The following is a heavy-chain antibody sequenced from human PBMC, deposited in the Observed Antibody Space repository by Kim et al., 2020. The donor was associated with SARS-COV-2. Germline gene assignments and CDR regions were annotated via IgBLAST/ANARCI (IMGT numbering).Heavy chain of an antibody. CDR1: GFSFSNYA. Sequence: GGSLRLSCAVAGFSFSNYAMTWVRQAPGKGLEWVSSITGSGGSTYSADSVKGRFTISRDNSKNTLSLQMNSLRAEDTAVYYCAKDSDFWSGFYFDYWGQG. CDR3: AKDSDFWSGFYFDY. D-gene: IGHD3-3*01. V-gene: IGHV3-23*01. CDR2: ITGSGGST. J-gene: IGHJ4*02.